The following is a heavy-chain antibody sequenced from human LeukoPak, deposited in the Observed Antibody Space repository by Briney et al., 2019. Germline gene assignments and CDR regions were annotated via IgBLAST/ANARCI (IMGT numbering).Heavy chain of an antibody. Sequence: RASVKVSCKASGYTFTSYGISWVRQAPGQGLEWMGWISAYNGNTNYAQKLQGRVTMTTDTSTSTAYMELRSPRSDDTAVYYCARGMIHGVAATRWYNWFDPWGQGTLVTVSS. V-gene: IGHV1-18*01. J-gene: IGHJ5*02. D-gene: IGHD2-15*01. CDR3: ARGMIHGVAATRWYNWFDP. CDR1: GYTFTSYG. CDR2: ISAYNGNT.